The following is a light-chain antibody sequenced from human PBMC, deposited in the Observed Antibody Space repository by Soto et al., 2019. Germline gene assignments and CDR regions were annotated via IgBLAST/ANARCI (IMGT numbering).Light chain of an antibody. CDR2: EVS. Sequence: QSVLTQSASVSGSPGQSITISCTGTSSDVGCYNYVSWYQQHPGKAPKLMIYEVSNRPSGVSNRFSGSKSGNTASLTISGLQAEDEADYYCSSYTSSSTLGVFGTGTKVTVL. CDR1: SSDVGCYNY. V-gene: IGLV2-14*01. J-gene: IGLJ1*01. CDR3: SSYTSSSTLGV.